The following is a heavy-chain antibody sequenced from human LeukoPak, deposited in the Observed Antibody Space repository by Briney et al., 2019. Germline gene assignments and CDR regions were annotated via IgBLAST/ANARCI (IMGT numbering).Heavy chain of an antibody. CDR1: GFTFSSYS. J-gene: IGHJ4*02. Sequence: GGSLRLSCAASGFTFSSYSMNWVRQAPGKGLEWVSSISSSSSYKYYADSVKGRFTISRDNAKNSLYLQMNSLRAEDTAVYYCARYVCSGGSCYSGFDYWGQGTLVTVSS. V-gene: IGHV3-21*01. CDR3: ARYVCSGGSCYSGFDY. CDR2: ISSSSSYK. D-gene: IGHD2-15*01.